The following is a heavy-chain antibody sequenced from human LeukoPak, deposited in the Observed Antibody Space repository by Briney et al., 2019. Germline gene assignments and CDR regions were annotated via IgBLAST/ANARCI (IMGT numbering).Heavy chain of an antibody. CDR2: MNHSGST. CDR3: AYGGEGLDY. Sequence: PSETLSLTCAVYGGSFSGYYWSWIRQPPGKGLEWIGEMNHSGSTNYNPSLKSRVTISVDTSKNQFSLELTSVTAADTAVYYRAYGGEGLDYWGQGTLVTVSS. V-gene: IGHV4-34*01. D-gene: IGHD3-10*01. J-gene: IGHJ4*02. CDR1: GGSFSGYY.